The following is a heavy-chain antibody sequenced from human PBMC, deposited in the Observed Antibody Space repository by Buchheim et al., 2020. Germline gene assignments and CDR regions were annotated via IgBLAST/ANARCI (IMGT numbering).Heavy chain of an antibody. CDR1: GFTFSSYS. CDR2: ISSSSDSI. Sequence: EVQLVESGGGLVQPGGSLRLSCAASGFTFSSYSMNWVRQAPGKGLEWVSYISSSSDSIYYADSVEGRFTISRDNAKNSLYLEMNSLRAEDTAVYYCARGVEMATIPYYWGQGTL. J-gene: IGHJ4*02. D-gene: IGHD5-24*01. V-gene: IGHV3-48*01. CDR3: ARGVEMATIPYY.